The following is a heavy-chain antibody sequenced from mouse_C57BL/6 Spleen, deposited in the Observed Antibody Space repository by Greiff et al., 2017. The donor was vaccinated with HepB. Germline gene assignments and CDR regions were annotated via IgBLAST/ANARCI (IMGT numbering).Heavy chain of an antibody. CDR2: IYPRSGNT. Sequence: QVQLQQSGAELARPGASVKLSCKASGYTFTSYGISWVKQRTGQGLEWIGEIYPRSGNTYYNEKFKGKATLTADKSSRTAYMELRRLTSEDSAVYYSAIRQWDAMDYWGQGTAVTVSS. D-gene: IGHD6-1*01. J-gene: IGHJ4*01. CDR1: GYTFTSYG. CDR3: AIRQWDAMDY. V-gene: IGHV1-81*01.